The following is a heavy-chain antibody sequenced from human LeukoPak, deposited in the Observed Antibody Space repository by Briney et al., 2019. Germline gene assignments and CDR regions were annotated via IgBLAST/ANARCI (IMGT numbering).Heavy chain of an antibody. J-gene: IGHJ5*02. CDR1: GYTFTSYD. D-gene: IGHD1-26*01. CDR3: ARGLAWELLPHWFDP. Sequence: ASVKVSCKASGYTFTSYDISWVRQATGQGLEWMGWMNPNSGNTGYAQKFQGRVTMTRNTSISTAYMELSSLRSEDTAVYYCARGLAWELLPHWFDPWGQGTLVTVSS. CDR2: MNPNSGNT. V-gene: IGHV1-8*01.